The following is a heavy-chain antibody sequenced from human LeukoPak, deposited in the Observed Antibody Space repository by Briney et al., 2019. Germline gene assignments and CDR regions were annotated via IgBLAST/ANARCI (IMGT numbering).Heavy chain of an antibody. CDR2: INPSGGST. Sequence: GASVKVSCKASGYTFTSYYMHWVRQAPGQGLEWMGIINPSGGSTSYAQKFQGRVTMTRDTSTSTVYMELSSLRSEDTAVYYCARGGLGPRYCSGGSCYVAFDIWGQGAMVTVSS. J-gene: IGHJ3*02. CDR1: GYTFTSYY. D-gene: IGHD2-15*01. V-gene: IGHV1-46*01. CDR3: ARGGLGPRYCSGGSCYVAFDI.